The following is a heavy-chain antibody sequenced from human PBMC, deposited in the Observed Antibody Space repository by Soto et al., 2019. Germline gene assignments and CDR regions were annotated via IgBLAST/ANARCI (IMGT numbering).Heavy chain of an antibody. D-gene: IGHD6-19*01. CDR1: GGSINSSIYF. V-gene: IGHV4-39*01. CDR3: ARHYSSGSRNWFDP. CDR2: IYYSGST. J-gene: IGHJ5*02. Sequence: PSETLARTCIVSGGSINSSIYFWGWFRQPPGKGLEWIGSIYYSGSTYYNPSLRSRVTISVDTSKNQFSLKLSSVTAADTAVFYCARHYSSGSRNWFDPWGQGTLVTVSS.